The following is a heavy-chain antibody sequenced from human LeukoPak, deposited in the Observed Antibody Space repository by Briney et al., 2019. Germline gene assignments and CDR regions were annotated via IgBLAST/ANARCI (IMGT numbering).Heavy chain of an antibody. CDR2: ISYTGIT. J-gene: IGHJ4*02. D-gene: IGHD3-16*02. CDR1: GGSITSGTYY. V-gene: IGHV4-39*01. Sequence: SETLSLTCTVSGGSITSGTYYWGWIRLPPGKGLEWIGTISYTGITYDNPSLKSRVTISVDTSKNQFSLKLSSVTAADTAVYYCARGLPEYDYVWGSYRYYFDYWGQGTLVTVSS. CDR3: ARGLPEYDYVWGSYRYYFDY.